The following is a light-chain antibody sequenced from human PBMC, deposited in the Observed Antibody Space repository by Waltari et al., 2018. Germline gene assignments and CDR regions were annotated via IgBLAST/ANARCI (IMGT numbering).Light chain of an antibody. CDR1: QSVSSN. J-gene: IGKJ1*01. Sequence: MTQSPATLSVSPGERATLSCGASQSVSSNLAWYQQKPGRAPKLLLYKASTLQSGVPSRFSGTGSGTEFTLTISGLQPDDFGTYYCQQYLTTWTFGQGTKVEIK. CDR3: QQYLTTWT. CDR2: KAS. V-gene: IGKV1-5*03.